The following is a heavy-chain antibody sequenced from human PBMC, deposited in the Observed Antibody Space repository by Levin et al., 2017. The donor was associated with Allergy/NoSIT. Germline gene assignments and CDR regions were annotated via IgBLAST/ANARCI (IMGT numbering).Heavy chain of an antibody. J-gene: IGHJ4*02. D-gene: IGHD6-13*01. CDR2: ISYDGSNK. Sequence: GESLKISCAASGFTFSNYFMQWVRQAPGKGLEWVAVISYDGSNKYYADSVKGRFTISRDNSKNTLYLQMNSLRPEDTAVYYCARQGGVAAAGNDYCDHWGQGTLVTVSS. V-gene: IGHV3-30-3*01. CDR1: GFTFSNYF. CDR3: ARQGGVAAAGNDYCDH.